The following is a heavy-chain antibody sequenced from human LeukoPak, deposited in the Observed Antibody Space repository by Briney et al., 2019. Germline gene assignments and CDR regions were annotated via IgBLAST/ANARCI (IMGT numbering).Heavy chain of an antibody. CDR3: ARDSPGDLEIVPGADYYMEV. CDR2: IYMNGRT. D-gene: IGHD2-2*01. CDR1: GGSISSGGYF. V-gene: IGHV4-61*09. Sequence: PSETLSLTCTVSGGSISSGGYFRGCIRHPAGRGLEWIGHIYMNGRTNYNPSLKSRVSISHDTPKNQFSLKMNSVTAADTAVYFCARDSPGDLEIVPGADYYMEVWGKGDTVTVSS. J-gene: IGHJ6*03.